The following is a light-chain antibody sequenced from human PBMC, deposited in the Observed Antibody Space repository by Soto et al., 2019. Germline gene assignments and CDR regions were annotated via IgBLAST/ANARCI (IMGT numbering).Light chain of an antibody. CDR1: QSINGN. CDR3: QQRSNWPLT. CDR2: AAS. V-gene: IGKV3-15*01. J-gene: IGKJ4*01. Sequence: EIVLTQSPATLSVSPGERATLSCRASQSINGNLAWYQRKPGQAPRLLMYAASVRATGIPARFSGGGSGTDYTLTISSLQSEDFAVFYCQQRSNWPLTFGGGTKVEIK.